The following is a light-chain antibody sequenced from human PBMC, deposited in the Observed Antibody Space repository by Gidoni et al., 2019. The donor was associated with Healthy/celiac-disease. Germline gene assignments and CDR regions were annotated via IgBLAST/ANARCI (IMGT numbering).Light chain of an antibody. J-gene: IGLJ1*01. V-gene: IGLV2-23*01. CDR1: SSDVGSYNL. CDR3: CSYAGSSIYV. CDR2: EGS. Sequence: QSALTQPASVSGSPGQSITISCTGTSSDVGSYNLVSLYQQHPGKAPNLMIYEGSKRPSGVSNRFSGSKSGNTASLTISGLQAEDEADYYCCSYAGSSIYVFGTGTKVTVL.